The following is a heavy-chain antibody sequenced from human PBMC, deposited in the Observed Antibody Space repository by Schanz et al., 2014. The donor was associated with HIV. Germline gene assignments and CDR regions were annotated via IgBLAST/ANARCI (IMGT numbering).Heavy chain of an antibody. CDR3: ARGSWYSSGWVDDQYYYDVDV. V-gene: IGHV3-21*06. CDR2: ISSSGGYI. J-gene: IGHJ6*02. Sequence: EVQLVESGEGLVKPGGSLRLSCTGSGFPFSSYAINWVRQAPGKGLERLSSISSSGGYIYYADSVKGRFTISRDNSKNSVFLQMDRLRAEDTAVYYCARGSWYSSGWVDDQYYYDVDVWGQGTTVTVSS. D-gene: IGHD6-19*01. CDR1: GFPFSSYA.